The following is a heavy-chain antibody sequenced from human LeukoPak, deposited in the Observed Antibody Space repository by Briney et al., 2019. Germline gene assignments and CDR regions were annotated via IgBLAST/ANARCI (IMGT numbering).Heavy chain of an antibody. D-gene: IGHD5-18*01. CDR2: INLSGST. CDR3: ARAPDTAMVNGFDY. V-gene: IGHV4-34*01. Sequence: SETLSLTCAVYGASFSGYYWSWVRQPPGKGLEWIGEINLSGSTNYSPSLKSRVNISVDTSKNQFSLKLSSVTAADTAVYYCARAPDTAMVNGFDYWGQGTLVTVSS. J-gene: IGHJ4*02. CDR1: GASFSGYY.